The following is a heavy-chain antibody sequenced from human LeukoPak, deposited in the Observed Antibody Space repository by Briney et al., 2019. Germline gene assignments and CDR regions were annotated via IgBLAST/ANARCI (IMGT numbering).Heavy chain of an antibody. V-gene: IGHV3-23*01. D-gene: IGHD6-6*01. CDR1: GFTFRTSG. CDR3: AREGGSSNYYYMDV. CDR2: ISGSGVST. J-gene: IGHJ6*03. Sequence: GGSLRLSCAASGFTFRTSGMSWVRQAPGKGLEWVSAISGSGVSTYYADSVKGRFTISRDNSKNTLYLQMNSLRAEDTAVYYCAREGGSSNYYYMDVWGKGTTVTVSS.